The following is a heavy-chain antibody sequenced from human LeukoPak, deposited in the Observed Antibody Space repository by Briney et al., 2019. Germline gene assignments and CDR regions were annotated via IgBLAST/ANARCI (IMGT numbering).Heavy chain of an antibody. CDR2: IDWDDDK. D-gene: IGHD4-17*01. Sequence: SGPALVKPTQTLTLTCTFSGFSLRTSGMRVSWIRQPPGKALEWLARIDWDDDKFYSTSLKTRLTISKDTSKNQVVLTMTNMDPVDTATYYCARTNYGDYRNWFDPWGQGTLVTVSS. V-gene: IGHV2-70*04. CDR3: ARTNYGDYRNWFDP. CDR1: GFSLRTSGMR. J-gene: IGHJ5*02.